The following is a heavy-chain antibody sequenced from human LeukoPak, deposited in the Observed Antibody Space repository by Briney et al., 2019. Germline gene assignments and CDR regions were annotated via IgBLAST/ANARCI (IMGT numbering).Heavy chain of an antibody. J-gene: IGHJ4*02. CDR1: GFTFSSYG. CDR2: ISFDGSYK. V-gene: IGHV3-30*18. CDR3: AKGTGTEWFGELSTDS. D-gene: IGHD3-10*01. Sequence: QPGRSLRLSCAASGFTFSSYGMHWVRQAPGKGLEWVALISFDGSYKFYADSVKGRFTISRDNSKNTLYLQMNSLRAEDTAVYYCAKGTGTEWFGELSTDSWGQGTLVTVSS.